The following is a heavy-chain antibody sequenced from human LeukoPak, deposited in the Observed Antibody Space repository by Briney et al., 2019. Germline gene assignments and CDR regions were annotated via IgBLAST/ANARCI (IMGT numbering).Heavy chain of an antibody. V-gene: IGHV3-11*01. CDR3: GRDRPGGY. CDR2: ISSSGITI. Sequence: GGSLGLSCAASGFTFSDFYMSWIRQAPGKGLEWISSISSSGITINYADSVKGRFTISRDNAKKSLYLQMNSLRAEDTVVYHCGRDRPGGYWGQGTLVTVSS. CDR1: GFTFSDFY. D-gene: IGHD1-14*01. J-gene: IGHJ4*02.